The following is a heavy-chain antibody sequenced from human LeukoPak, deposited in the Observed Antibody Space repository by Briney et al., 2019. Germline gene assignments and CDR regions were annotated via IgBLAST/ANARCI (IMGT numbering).Heavy chain of an antibody. D-gene: IGHD3-3*01. J-gene: IGHJ4*02. Sequence: SETLSLTCAVYGGSFSGYYWSWIRQPPGKGLEWIGEINHSGSTNYNPSLKSRVTISVDTSKNQFSLKLSSVTAADTAVYYCAREGGFYRPLDYSGQGTLVTVSS. CDR3: AREGGFYRPLDY. V-gene: IGHV4-34*01. CDR2: INHSGST. CDR1: GGSFSGYY.